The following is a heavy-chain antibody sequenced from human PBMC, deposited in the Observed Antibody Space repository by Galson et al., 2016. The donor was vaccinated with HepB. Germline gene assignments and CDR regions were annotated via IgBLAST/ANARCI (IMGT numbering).Heavy chain of an antibody. CDR1: RYTFTTYW. J-gene: IGHJ4*02. CDR3: ARPFYGEYYYFDY. Sequence: SVKVSCKASRYTFTTYWMHWVRQAPGQGLEWVGVINPSGGGTSYAQKFQGRVSMTSDTSKSTVYMELISLRSEDTAVYYCARPFYGEYYYFDYWGQGTLVIVSS. V-gene: IGHV1-46*01. CDR2: INPSGGGT. D-gene: IGHD4-17*01.